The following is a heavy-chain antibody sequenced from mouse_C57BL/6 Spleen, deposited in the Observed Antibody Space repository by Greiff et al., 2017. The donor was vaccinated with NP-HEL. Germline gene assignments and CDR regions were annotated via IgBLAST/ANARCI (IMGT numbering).Heavy chain of an antibody. Sequence: VQLQQSVAELVRPGASVKLSCTASGFNIKNTYMHWVKQRPEQGLEWIGRIDPANGNTKYAPKFQGKAPLTADTSSNTAYMQLSSLTYEDTAIYYCARWRDYSSRFYFDNRGQGTTLTVSS. V-gene: IGHV14-3*01. CDR3: ARWRDYSSRFYFDN. CDR1: GFNIKNTY. J-gene: IGHJ2*01. CDR2: IDPANGNT. D-gene: IGHD1-1*01.